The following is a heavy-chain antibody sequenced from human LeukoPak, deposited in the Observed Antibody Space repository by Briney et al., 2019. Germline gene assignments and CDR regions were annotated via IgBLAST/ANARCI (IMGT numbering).Heavy chain of an antibody. J-gene: IGHJ6*02. CDR2: INPSGGST. CDR3: AREDVVLVHAVRYYYYGMDV. CDR1: GYNFISYY. D-gene: IGHD2-8*01. V-gene: IGHV1-46*01. Sequence: ASVKVSSKASGYNFISYYMHWVRQAPGQGLEWMGIINPSGGSTSYARKFQDRVTMTRDTSTSTVYMELSSLKSEDTAVYYYAREDVVLVHAVRYYYYGMDVWGQGTTVTVSS.